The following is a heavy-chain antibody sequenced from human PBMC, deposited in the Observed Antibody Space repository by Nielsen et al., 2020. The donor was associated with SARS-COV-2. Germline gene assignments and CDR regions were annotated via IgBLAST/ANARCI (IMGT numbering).Heavy chain of an antibody. CDR2: IWYDGSNK. CDR3: ARTDPGVPT. D-gene: IGHD7-27*01. Sequence: GGSLRLSCAASGFTFSSYGMHWVRQAPGKGLEWVAVIWYDGSNKYYADSVKGRFTISRDNAKNSLYLQMNSLRAEDTAVYYCARTDPGVPTWGQGTLVTVSS. CDR1: GFTFSSYG. J-gene: IGHJ5*02. V-gene: IGHV3-33*03.